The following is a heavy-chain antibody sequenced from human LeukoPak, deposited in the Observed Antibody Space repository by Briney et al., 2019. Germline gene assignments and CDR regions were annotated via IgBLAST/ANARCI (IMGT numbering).Heavy chain of an antibody. CDR2: IYYSGST. V-gene: IGHV4-39*01. J-gene: IGHJ4*02. CDR3: ARLFYYYGSSGYSPIDY. D-gene: IGHD3-22*01. Sequence: PSETLSLTCTVSGGSISSSSYYWGWIRQPPGKGLEWIGSIYYSGSTYYNPSLKSRVTISVDTSKNQFSLKLSSVTAADTAVYYCARLFYYYGSSGYSPIDYWGQGTLVTVSS. CDR1: GGSISSSSYY.